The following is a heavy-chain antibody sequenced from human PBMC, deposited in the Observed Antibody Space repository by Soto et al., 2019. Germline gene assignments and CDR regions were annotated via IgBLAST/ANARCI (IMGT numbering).Heavy chain of an antibody. J-gene: IGHJ5*02. CDR1: GYTFTSYG. CDR3: AREDDILTGNRWFDP. CDR2: ISAYNGNT. D-gene: IGHD3-9*01. V-gene: IGHV1-18*01. Sequence: ASVKVSCKASGYTFTSYGISWVRQAPGQGLEWMGWISAYNGNTNYAQKLQGRVTMTTDTSTSTAYMELRSLRSDDTAVYYCAREDDILTGNRWFDPWGQGTLVTGSA.